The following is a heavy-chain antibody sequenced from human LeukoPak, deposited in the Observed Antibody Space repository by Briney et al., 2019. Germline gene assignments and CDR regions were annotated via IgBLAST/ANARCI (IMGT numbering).Heavy chain of an antibody. CDR3: VKEWQGAAGTLYNWFDP. Sequence: PGGSLRLSCAASGFTFSSYGFHWVRQAPGKGLEWVAFIRYDGSKKFYTDSVKGRFNISRDNSKNTLYLQMNSLSAEDTAIYYCVKEWQGAAGTLYNWFDPWGQGTLVTVSS. CDR1: GFTFSSYG. CDR2: IRYDGSKK. V-gene: IGHV3-30*02. J-gene: IGHJ5*02. D-gene: IGHD6-13*01.